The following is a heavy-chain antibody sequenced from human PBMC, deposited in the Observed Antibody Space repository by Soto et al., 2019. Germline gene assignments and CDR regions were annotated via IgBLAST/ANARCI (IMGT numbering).Heavy chain of an antibody. CDR3: AREARRHLATITSFWFDP. CDR1: GFTFSSYS. D-gene: IGHD5-12*01. V-gene: IGHV3-21*01. CDR2: ISSSSSYI. J-gene: IGHJ5*02. Sequence: GGSLRLSCAASGFTFSSYSMNWVRQAPGKGLEWVSSISSSSSYIYYADSVKGRFTISRDNAKNSLYLQMNSLRAEDTAVYYCAREARRHLATITSFWFDPWGQGTLVTVSS.